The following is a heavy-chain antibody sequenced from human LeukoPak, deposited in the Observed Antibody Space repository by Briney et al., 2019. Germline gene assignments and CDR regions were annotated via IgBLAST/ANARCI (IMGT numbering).Heavy chain of an antibody. V-gene: IGHV3-48*03. CDR3: AKRYNSEYLAPVQN. Sequence: PGGSLRLSCAASGLTFRSYEMNWVRQAPGKGLEWVSYISSSGSTVYYADSVKGRFTISRDNAKNSLFLQMNSLRAEDTAVYYCAKRYNSEYLAPVQNWGQGTLVTVSS. D-gene: IGHD1-1*01. J-gene: IGHJ4*02. CDR1: GLTFRSYE. CDR2: ISSSGSTV.